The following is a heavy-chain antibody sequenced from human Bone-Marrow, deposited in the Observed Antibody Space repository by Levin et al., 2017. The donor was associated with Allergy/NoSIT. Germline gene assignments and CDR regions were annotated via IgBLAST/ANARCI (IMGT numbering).Heavy chain of an antibody. CDR2: ISSSGNYI. CDR1: GFTFSSYS. J-gene: IGHJ4*02. CDR3: ARDLPRDFGGYDYNY. D-gene: IGHD5-12*01. V-gene: IGHV3-21*01. Sequence: LSLTCAASGFTFSSYSMNWVRQAPGKGLEWVSSISSSGNYIYYADSVKGRFTISRDNAKNSLYLQMNSLRAEDTAVYYCARDLPRDFGGYDYNYWGQGTLVTVSS.